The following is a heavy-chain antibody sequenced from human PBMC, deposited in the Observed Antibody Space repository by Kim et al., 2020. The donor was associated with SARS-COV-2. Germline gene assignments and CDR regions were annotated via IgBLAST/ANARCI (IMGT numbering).Heavy chain of an antibody. CDR1: GFTVSSNY. Sequence: GGSLRLSCAASGFTVSSNYMSWVRQAPGKGLEWVSVIYSGGSTYYADSVKGRFTISRDNSKNTLYLQMNSLRAEDTAVYYCARTRRYDSSGYGYYYYYGMDVWGQGTTVTVSS. D-gene: IGHD3-22*01. CDR3: ARTRRYDSSGYGYYYYYGMDV. V-gene: IGHV3-66*01. J-gene: IGHJ6*02. CDR2: IYSGGST.